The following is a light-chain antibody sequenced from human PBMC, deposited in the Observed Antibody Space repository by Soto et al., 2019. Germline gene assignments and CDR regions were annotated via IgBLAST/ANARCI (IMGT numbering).Light chain of an antibody. J-gene: IGKJ1*01. Sequence: DIQMTQSPSTLSASVGDKVAITCRASDNIVHWVAWYQQKPGKAPKLLIYKAANLADEVPSRFAGSGSGTDFTLTIPRLQPDDFATYYCQHYNSFSRTFGQGTKVDSK. CDR2: KAA. CDR1: DNIVHW. V-gene: IGKV1-5*03. CDR3: QHYNSFSRT.